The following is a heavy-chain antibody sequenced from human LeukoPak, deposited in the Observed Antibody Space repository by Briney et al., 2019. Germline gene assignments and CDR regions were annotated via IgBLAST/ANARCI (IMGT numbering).Heavy chain of an antibody. CDR3: ARWYCSSTSCYAGAFDI. V-gene: IGHV1-8*01. CDR2: MNPNSGNT. CDR1: GYTFTSYD. Sequence: GASVKVSCKASGYTFTSYDINWVRQATGQGLEWMGWMNPNSGNTGYAQKFQGRVTMTRNTSISTAYMELSSLRSEDTAVYYCARWYCSSTSCYAGAFDIWGQGTMVTVSS. J-gene: IGHJ3*02. D-gene: IGHD2-2*01.